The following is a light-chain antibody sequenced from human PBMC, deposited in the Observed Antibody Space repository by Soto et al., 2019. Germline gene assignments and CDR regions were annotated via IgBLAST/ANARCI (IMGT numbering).Light chain of an antibody. V-gene: IGKV3-15*01. CDR3: QHYNSYSEA. CDR2: GAS. Sequence: DIVMTQSPATLPVSPGERATLSCRASQSVASNLAWYQQRPGQAPRLLIYGASTRATGIPARFSGSGSGTEFTLTISSLQSEDFAVYYCQHYNSYSEAFGQGTKVELK. J-gene: IGKJ1*01. CDR1: QSVASN.